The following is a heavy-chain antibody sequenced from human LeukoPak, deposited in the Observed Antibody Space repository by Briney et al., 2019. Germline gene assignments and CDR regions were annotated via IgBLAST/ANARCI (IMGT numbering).Heavy chain of an antibody. CDR1: GFTFSSYA. D-gene: IGHD5-12*01. CDR2: ISGNAGST. CDR3: AKYQNMVATAPFDC. J-gene: IGHJ4*02. Sequence: GGSLRLSCAASGFTFSSYAMSWVRQAPGKGLEWVSAISGNAGSTYYADSVKGRFTISRDNSKNTLYLQMNSLRAEDTAIYYCAKYQNMVATAPFDCWGQGTLVTVSS. V-gene: IGHV3-23*01.